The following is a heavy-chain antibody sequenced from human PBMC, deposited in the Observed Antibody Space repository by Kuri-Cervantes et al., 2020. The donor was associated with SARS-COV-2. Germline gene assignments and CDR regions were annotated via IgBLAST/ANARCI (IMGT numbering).Heavy chain of an antibody. J-gene: IGHJ4*02. CDR1: GYTFTGYY. Sequence: ASVKVSCKGSGYTFTGYYMHWVRQAPGQGLEWMGMVKTNSGNTLYAQIFQGRVTMTRDTSTSTVYMELSSLTSEDTAIYYCYCAPKEGFDSWGQGTLVTVSS. CDR2: VKTNSGNT. V-gene: IGHV1-8*02. CDR3: YCAPKEGFDS. D-gene: IGHD2-21*01.